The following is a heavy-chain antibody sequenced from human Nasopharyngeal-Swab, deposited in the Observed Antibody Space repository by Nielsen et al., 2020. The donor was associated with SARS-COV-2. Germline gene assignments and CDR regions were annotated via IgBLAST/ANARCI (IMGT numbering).Heavy chain of an antibody. CDR3: AKEGSGSPALS. V-gene: IGHV4-4*02. CDR2: ALHDGRT. D-gene: IGHD1-26*01. Sequence: WIRQPPGKGLEWIGEALHDGRTNYHSTLESRVTISIDTSRNQFSLRLTSVTAADTAVYYCAKEGSGSPALSWGQGILVTVSS. J-gene: IGHJ5*02.